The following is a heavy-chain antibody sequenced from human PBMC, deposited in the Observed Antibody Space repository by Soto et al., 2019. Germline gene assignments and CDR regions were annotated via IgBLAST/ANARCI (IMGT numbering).Heavy chain of an antibody. Sequence: PSETLSLTCAVSGGSVTSNYWTWVRQPPGKGLEWIGYIYHSGATNYNPSLKSRVTISIDTPKNQFSLRLGSMTAADTAVYYCARWDGIMFYFDYWGQGTLVTVSS. CDR1: GGSVTSNY. V-gene: IGHV4-59*02. CDR3: ARWDGIMFYFDY. D-gene: IGHD1-1*01. J-gene: IGHJ4*02. CDR2: IYHSGAT.